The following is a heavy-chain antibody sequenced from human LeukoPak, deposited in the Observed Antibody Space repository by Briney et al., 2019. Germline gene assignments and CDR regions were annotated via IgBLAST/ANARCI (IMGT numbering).Heavy chain of an antibody. CDR1: GYTFTGYY. CDR3: ARASRYCSSTSSYTDAFDI. Sequence: GASVKVSCKASGYTFTGYYMHWVRQAPGQGLEWMGWINPNSGGTNYAQKFQGRVTMTRDTSISTAYMELSRLRSDDTAVYYCARASRYCSSTSSYTDAFDIWGQGTMVTVSS. D-gene: IGHD2-2*02. V-gene: IGHV1-2*02. CDR2: INPNSGGT. J-gene: IGHJ3*02.